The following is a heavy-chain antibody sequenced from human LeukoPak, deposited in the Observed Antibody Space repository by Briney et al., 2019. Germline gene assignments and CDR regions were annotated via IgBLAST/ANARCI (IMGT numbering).Heavy chain of an antibody. CDR3: AKTRGIFHYYVMGV. CDR2: ISGSGGST. V-gene: IGHV3-23*01. J-gene: IGHJ6*02. CDR1: GFTFSSYA. Sequence: GSLRLSCAASGFTFSSYAMSWVRQAPGKGLEWVSGISGSGGSTYYADSVKGRFTISRDNSKNTLYLQMNSLRAEDRAVYYWAKTRGIFHYYVMGVWGQGTTVPSP. D-gene: IGHD3-16*01.